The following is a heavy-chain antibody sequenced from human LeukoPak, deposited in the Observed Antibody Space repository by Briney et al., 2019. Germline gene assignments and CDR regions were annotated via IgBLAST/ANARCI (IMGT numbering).Heavy chain of an antibody. V-gene: IGHV4-34*01. J-gene: IGHJ4*02. CDR1: GGCFWGYD. CDR2: INHSGST. D-gene: IGHD6-19*01. Sequence: SDSLDLTCAVYGGCFWGYDWGGIRKPPGKGLEWIGEINHSGSTNYNPSLKSRVTISVDTSKNQFSLKLSSVTAADTAVYYCARGLFHRYSSGWWAYWGQGTLVTVSS. CDR3: ARGLFHRYSSGWWAY.